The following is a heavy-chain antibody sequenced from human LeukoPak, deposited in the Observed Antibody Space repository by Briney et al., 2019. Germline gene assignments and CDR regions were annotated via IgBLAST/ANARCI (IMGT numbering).Heavy chain of an antibody. J-gene: IGHJ4*02. CDR3: ASGGPYYYGSGSYPH. CDR2: IYYSGST. V-gene: IGHV4-31*03. CDR1: GGXISSSGYY. D-gene: IGHD3-10*01. Sequence: PSETLSLTCTVSGGXISSSGYYWGWVRQHPGKGLEWIGYIYYSGSTYYNPSLQSRVSISIDKSKIQFSLKLSSVTAADTAVYYCASGGPYYYGSGSYPHWGQGTLVTVSS.